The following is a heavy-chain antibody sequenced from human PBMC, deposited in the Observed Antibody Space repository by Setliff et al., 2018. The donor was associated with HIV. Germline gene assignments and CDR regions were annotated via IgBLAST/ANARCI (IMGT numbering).Heavy chain of an antibody. CDR1: GYTFTSYG. D-gene: IGHD6-13*01. J-gene: IGHJ6*03. CDR3: ARRVQGSNWYSLYYYYYIDV. V-gene: IGHV1-18*01. Sequence: AASVKVSCKASGYTFTSYGISWVRQAPGQGLEWMGWISAYNGNTNYAQKLQGRVTMTTDTSTRTAYMELRSLRSDDTAVYYCARRVQGSNWYSLYYYYYIDVWGKGTTVTVSS. CDR2: ISAYNGNT.